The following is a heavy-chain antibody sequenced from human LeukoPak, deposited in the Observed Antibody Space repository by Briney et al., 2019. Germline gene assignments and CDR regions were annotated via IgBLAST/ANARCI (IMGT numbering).Heavy chain of an antibody. CDR3: ARGNPIRGDCFDY. CDR1: GGSISSYY. D-gene: IGHD2-15*01. Sequence: SETLSLTCTVSGGSISSYYWSWIRQPPGKGLEWIGYIYYSGSTNYNPSLKSRVTISVDTSKNQFSLKLSSVTAADTAVYYRARGNPIRGDCFDYWGQGTLVTVSS. J-gene: IGHJ4*02. CDR2: IYYSGST. V-gene: IGHV4-59*01.